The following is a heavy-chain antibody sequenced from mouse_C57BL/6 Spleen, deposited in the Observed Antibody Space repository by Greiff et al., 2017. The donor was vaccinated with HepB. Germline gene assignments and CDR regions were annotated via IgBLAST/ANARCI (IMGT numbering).Heavy chain of an antibody. CDR3: ARPVVATSYFDY. V-gene: IGHV1-50*01. Sequence: QVQLQQPGAELVKPGASVKLSCKASGYTFTSYWMQWVKQRPGQGLEWIGEIDPSDSYTNYNQKFKGKATLTVDTSSSTAYMQLSSLTSEDSAVYYCARPVVATSYFDYWGQGTTLTVSS. CDR2: IDPSDSYT. CDR1: GYTFTSYW. D-gene: IGHD1-1*01. J-gene: IGHJ2*01.